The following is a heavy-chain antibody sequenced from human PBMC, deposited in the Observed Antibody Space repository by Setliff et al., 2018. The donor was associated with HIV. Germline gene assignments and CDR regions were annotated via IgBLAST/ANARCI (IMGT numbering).Heavy chain of an antibody. V-gene: IGHV4-31*03. J-gene: IGHJ1*01. Sequence: KPSETLSLTCTASGVSVSSGGYYWSWIRQHPGKGLEWIGYVYYTGTSYFNPSLKSRITISVDTSKNHFSLKLGFVTAADTAVYYCARGESTTWDLAEYFQHWGHGTLVTVSS. D-gene: IGHD2-2*01. CDR3: ARGESTTWDLAEYFQH. CDR2: VYYTGTS. CDR1: GVSVSSGGYY.